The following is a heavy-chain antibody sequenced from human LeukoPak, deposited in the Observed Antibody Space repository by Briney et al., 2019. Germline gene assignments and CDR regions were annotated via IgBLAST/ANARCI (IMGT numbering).Heavy chain of an antibody. CDR2: FDPEDGET. CDR3: ATGGGYSSGWYVPLRDDY. J-gene: IGHJ4*02. CDR1: GYTLTGLS. D-gene: IGHD6-19*01. V-gene: IGHV1-24*01. Sequence: GASVKVSCKVSGYTLTGLSMHWVRQAPGKGLEWMGGFDPEDGETIYAQKFQGRVTMTEDTSTDTAYMELSSLRSEDTAVYYCATGGGYSSGWYVPLRDDYWGQGTLVTVSS.